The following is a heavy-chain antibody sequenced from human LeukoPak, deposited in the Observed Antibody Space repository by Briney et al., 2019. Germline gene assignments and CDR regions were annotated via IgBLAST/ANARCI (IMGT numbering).Heavy chain of an antibody. CDR3: ARAVDYYDNSGYYYPIDL. D-gene: IGHD3-22*01. V-gene: IGHV1-18*01. CDR1: GYTFASYL. Sequence: VASVKVFCKASGYTFASYLTTWVPQAPGQGLEWVVWVSPYNGATNYAQKFRGRVTLTTGTSTTTADMDLTNLRHDDTAIYYCARAVDYYDNSGYYYPIDLWGQGTLVTVS. CDR2: VSPYNGAT. J-gene: IGHJ5*02.